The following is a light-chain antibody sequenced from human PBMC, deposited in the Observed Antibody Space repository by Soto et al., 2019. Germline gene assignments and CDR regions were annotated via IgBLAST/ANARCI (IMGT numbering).Light chain of an antibody. CDR1: QSISSNY. CDR2: GAS. Sequence: EIVLTQSPGTLSMSPGERATLSCRASQSISSNYLAWYQQKPGQAPRLLIYGASSRATGIPDRFSGSGSGTDFTLTISRLEAEDFAVYYCQQYGSSPRTFGQGTK. J-gene: IGKJ1*01. V-gene: IGKV3-20*01. CDR3: QQYGSSPRT.